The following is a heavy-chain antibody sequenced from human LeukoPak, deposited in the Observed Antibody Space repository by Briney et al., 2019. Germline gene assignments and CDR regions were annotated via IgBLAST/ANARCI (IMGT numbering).Heavy chain of an antibody. CDR3: RTDRYGDYGDYIDF. CDR1: GYTFTGYY. D-gene: IGHD4-17*01. CDR2: INPNSGGT. J-gene: IGHJ4*02. Sequence: ASVKVSCKASGYTFTGYYMHWVRQAPGQGLEWMGWINPNSGGTNYAQKFQGRVTMTRDTSISTAYMELSRLRSDDTAVYYCRTDRYGDYGDYIDFWGQGTLVTVSS. V-gene: IGHV1-2*02.